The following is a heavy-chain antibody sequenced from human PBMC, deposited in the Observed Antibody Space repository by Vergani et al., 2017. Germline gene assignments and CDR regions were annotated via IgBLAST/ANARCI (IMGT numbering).Heavy chain of an antibody. D-gene: IGHD1-26*01. CDR1: GYTFGHFD. V-gene: IGHV3-30*02. Sequence: QEQLLQSGGGVVQPGGSLRLSCIGSGYTFGHFDMHWVRQAPGKGLAWVAFIRDDGSNPQYIDSVKGRFTISRDNSKDTLFLQMNGLRPEDTGTYFCAXKGGSLYYYGVDVWGQGTTITVSS. J-gene: IGHJ6*02. CDR2: IRDDGSNP. CDR3: AXKGGSLYYYGVDV.